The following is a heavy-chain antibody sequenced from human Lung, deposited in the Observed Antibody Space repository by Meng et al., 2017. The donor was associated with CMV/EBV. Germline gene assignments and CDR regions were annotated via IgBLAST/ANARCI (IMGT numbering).Heavy chain of an antibody. CDR2: LYDSGST. CDR1: GGSISSSTYY. D-gene: IGHD1-1*01. V-gene: IGHV4-39*07. J-gene: IGHJ4*02. Sequence: ELQESGPGRVRPSETLSLTCSVSGGSISSSTYYWAWIRQPPGKGLEWIGSLYDSGSTYYHPSLKSRVTISVDTSKTYFSLKLRSVTAADTAVYYCARDLEYWGQGTLVTVSS. CDR3: ARDLEY.